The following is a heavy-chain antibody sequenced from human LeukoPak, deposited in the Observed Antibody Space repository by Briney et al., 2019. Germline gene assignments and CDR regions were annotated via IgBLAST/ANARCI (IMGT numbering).Heavy chain of an antibody. CDR2: IRYDGSNK. Sequence: PGGSLRLSCAASAFTFNNYGMHWVRQAPGKGMEWVAFIRYDGSNKYYADSVKGRFTISRDNSKNTLYLQMNSLRVEDTAVFYCAKERGVSAGLDYWGQGTLVTVSS. J-gene: IGHJ4*02. D-gene: IGHD3-10*01. V-gene: IGHV3-30*02. CDR3: AKERGVSAGLDY. CDR1: AFTFNNYG.